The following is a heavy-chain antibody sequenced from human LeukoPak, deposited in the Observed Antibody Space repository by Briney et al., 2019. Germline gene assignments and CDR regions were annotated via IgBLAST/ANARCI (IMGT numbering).Heavy chain of an antibody. J-gene: IGHJ4*02. CDR1: GYTFTSYG. V-gene: IGHV1-18*01. Sequence: AAVKVSCKASGYTFTSYGISWGRQAAGQGLEGMGWISAYNGNTNYAQKLQGRVTITTDTSTSTAYMELRSLRSDDTAVYYCARGVYCTNGVCPFDYWGQGTLVTVSS. CDR2: ISAYNGNT. CDR3: ARGVYCTNGVCPFDY. D-gene: IGHD2-8*01.